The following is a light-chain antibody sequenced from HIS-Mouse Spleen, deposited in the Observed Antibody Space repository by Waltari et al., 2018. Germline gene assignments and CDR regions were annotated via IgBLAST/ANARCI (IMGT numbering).Light chain of an antibody. CDR1: QSVSSY. V-gene: IGKV3-11*01. CDR2: DAS. CDR3: QQRSNWPPFT. Sequence: EIVLTQSPATLSLSPGERATLSCRASQSVSSYLAWYQQKPGQAPRLLIYDASNRANGIPARFSGSGSGTDFTLTISSLEPEDFAVYYCQQRSNWPPFTFGPGTKVDIK. J-gene: IGKJ3*01.